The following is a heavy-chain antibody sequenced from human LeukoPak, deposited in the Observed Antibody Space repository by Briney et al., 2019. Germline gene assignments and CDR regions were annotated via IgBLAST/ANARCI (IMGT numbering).Heavy chain of an antibody. D-gene: IGHD3-22*01. CDR2: IYYGGST. V-gene: IGHV4-39*07. J-gene: IGHJ2*01. Sequence: SETLSLTCTVSGGSISSSSYHWGWIRQPPGKGLEWIGSIYYGGSTYYNPSLKSRVTISVDTSKNQFSLKLSSVTAADTAVYYCARVYYDSSGYPPNWYFDLWGRGTLVTVSS. CDR1: GGSISSSSYH. CDR3: ARVYYDSSGYPPNWYFDL.